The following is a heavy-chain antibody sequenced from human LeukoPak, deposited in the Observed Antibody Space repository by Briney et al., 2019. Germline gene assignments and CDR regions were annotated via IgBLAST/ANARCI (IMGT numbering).Heavy chain of an antibody. V-gene: IGHV3-20*04. CDR2: INWNGGST. CDR1: GFTFDDYG. Sequence: GGSLRLSCAASGFTFDDYGMSWVRQAPGKGLEWVSGINWNGGSTGYADSVKGRYTISRDNAKNSLYLQMNSLRAEDTAVYYCARDVRDIVATISDYYFDYWGQGTLVTVSS. CDR3: ARDVRDIVATISDYYFDY. D-gene: IGHD5-12*01. J-gene: IGHJ4*02.